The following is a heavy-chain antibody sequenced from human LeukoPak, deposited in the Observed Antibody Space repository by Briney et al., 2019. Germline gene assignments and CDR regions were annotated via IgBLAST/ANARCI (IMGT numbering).Heavy chain of an antibody. CDR2: ISTSSSTI. CDR3: VRDNPRCCGVIPANIDDY. V-gene: IGHV3-48*01. D-gene: IGHD2-21*01. CDR1: GFTFSSYS. J-gene: IGHJ4*02. Sequence: GGSLRLSCAASGFTFSSYSMNWIRQAPGKGLEWVSYISTSSSTIYYADSVKGRFTISRDNAKNSLYLQMNSLGAEDTAVYYCVRDNPRCCGVIPANIDDYWGQGTLVTVSS.